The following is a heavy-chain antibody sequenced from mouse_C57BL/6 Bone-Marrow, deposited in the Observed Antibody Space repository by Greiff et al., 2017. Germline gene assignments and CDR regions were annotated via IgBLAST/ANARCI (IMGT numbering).Heavy chain of an antibody. Sequence: QVQLQQSGAELVKPGASVKLSCKASGYTFTSYGINWVKQRPGQGLEWIGWIYPRGGSTKYNEKFKGKATLTVDTSSSTAYMELLSLTSEDSAVYFCARGYGRRDWYFDFWGQGTTFTVSS. V-gene: IGHV1-85*01. CDR3: ARGYGRRDWYFDF. CDR2: IYPRGGST. CDR1: GYTFTSYG. J-gene: IGHJ2*01. D-gene: IGHD1-1*01.